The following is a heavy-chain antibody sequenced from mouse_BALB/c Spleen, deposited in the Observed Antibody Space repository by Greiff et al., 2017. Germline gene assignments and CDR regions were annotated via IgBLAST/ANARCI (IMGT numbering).Heavy chain of an antibody. V-gene: IGHV2-9-2*01. CDR3: VREEGKDWYFDV. Sequence: QVQLQQSGPGLVAPSQSLSITCTVSGFSLTSYDISWIRQPPGKGLEWLGVIWTGGGTNYNSAFMSRLSISKDNSKCQVFLKMNSLQTDDTAIYYCVREEGKDWYFDVWGAGTTVTVSS. J-gene: IGHJ1*01. CDR2: IWTGGGT. CDR1: GFSLTSYD.